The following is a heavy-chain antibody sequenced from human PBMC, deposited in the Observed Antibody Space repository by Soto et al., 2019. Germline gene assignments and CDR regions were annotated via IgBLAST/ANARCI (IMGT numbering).Heavy chain of an antibody. CDR3: ARPRFWESNWFDP. CDR2: MYPNSGNT. J-gene: IGHJ5*02. D-gene: IGHD3-3*01. CDR1: GYTFTSYD. Sequence: QVQLVQSGAEVKKPGASVKVSCKASGYTFTSYDINWVRQATGQGLEWMGWMYPNSGNTGYPQKFQGRVTMTRNTSISTAYMEVSSLRSEDTAVYYCARPRFWESNWFDPWGQGTLVTVSS. V-gene: IGHV1-8*01.